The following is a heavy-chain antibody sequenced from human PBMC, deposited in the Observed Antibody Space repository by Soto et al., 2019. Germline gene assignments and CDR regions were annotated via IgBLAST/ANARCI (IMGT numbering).Heavy chain of an antibody. V-gene: IGHV3-30*18. CDR3: AKTAYCSGGSCYSRRTDYYYDGMDA. D-gene: IGHD2-15*01. Sequence: WGSLRLSCAASGFTFSSYGMHWVRQAPGKGLEWVAVISYEGSNKYFADSVKGRVTISRDNSKNTLNLQKHSMNAENTAVYYCAKTAYCSGGSCYSRRTDYYYDGMDAWGQGTTVTVSS. CDR2: ISYEGSNK. J-gene: IGHJ6*02. CDR1: GFTFSSYG.